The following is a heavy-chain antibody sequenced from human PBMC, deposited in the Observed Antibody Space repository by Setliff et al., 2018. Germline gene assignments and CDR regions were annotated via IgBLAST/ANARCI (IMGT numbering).Heavy chain of an antibody. D-gene: IGHD3-10*01. CDR2: LYHTGST. J-gene: IGHJ6*02. Sequence: PSETLSLTCTVSGYSIRSDYYWGWIRQPPGKGLEWIGSLYHTGSTDYNPSLKSRVTISVDTSKNQFSLKVNSVTAADTAVYYCATLLANYGSGMDVWGQGTTVTVSS. CDR3: ATLLANYGSGMDV. CDR1: GYSIRSDYY. V-gene: IGHV4-38-2*02.